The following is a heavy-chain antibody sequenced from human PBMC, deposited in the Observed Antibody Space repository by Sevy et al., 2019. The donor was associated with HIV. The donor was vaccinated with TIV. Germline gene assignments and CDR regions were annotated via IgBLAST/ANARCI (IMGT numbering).Heavy chain of an antibody. D-gene: IGHD6-6*01. Sequence: GGSLRLSCAASGFIFSDHDIDWVRQAPGKGLEWVGRSSSKPNGYTTQYAASVKGRLAISRDDSKRSLFLQMSSLKTEDTAMYFCARSSIAASGLFDYWGPGTLVTVSS. CDR2: SSSKPNGYTT. CDR3: ARSSIAASGLFDY. CDR1: GFIFSDHD. J-gene: IGHJ4*02. V-gene: IGHV3-72*01.